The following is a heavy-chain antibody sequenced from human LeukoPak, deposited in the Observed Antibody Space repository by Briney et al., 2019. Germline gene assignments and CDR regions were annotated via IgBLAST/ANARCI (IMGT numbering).Heavy chain of an antibody. D-gene: IGHD2-2*01. J-gene: IGHJ3*02. CDR2: TRNKANSYTT. Sequence: GGSLRLSCAASGFTFSDHYMDWVRQAPGKGLEWVGRTRNKANSYTTEYAASVKNRFTISRDDSEKSLYLQMNSLKTEDTAVYYCARVRYCSSTTCRGAFDIWGQGTMVTVSS. V-gene: IGHV3-72*01. CDR3: ARVRYCSSTTCRGAFDI. CDR1: GFTFSDHY.